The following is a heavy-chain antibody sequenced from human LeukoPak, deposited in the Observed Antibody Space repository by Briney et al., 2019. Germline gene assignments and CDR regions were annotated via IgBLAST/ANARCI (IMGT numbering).Heavy chain of an antibody. CDR2: ISSSSRYI. CDR1: RFTFDDYT. Sequence: GGSLRLSCAASRFTFDDYTMHWVRQAPGKGLEWVSSISSSSRYIYYADSVKGRFTISRDNAKNSLYLQMNSLRAEDTAVYYCARDPQLAAAGKGASYYYYYMDVWGKGTTVTVSS. V-gene: IGHV3-21*01. CDR3: ARDPQLAAAGKGASYYYYYMDV. D-gene: IGHD6-13*01. J-gene: IGHJ6*03.